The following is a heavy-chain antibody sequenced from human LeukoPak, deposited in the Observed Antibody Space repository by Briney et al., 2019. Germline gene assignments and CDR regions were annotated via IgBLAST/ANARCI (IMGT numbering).Heavy chain of an antibody. CDR3: ARDRALIASDWYFDL. D-gene: IGHD3-22*01. CDR1: GGSISSSNW. J-gene: IGHJ2*01. CDR2: IYHSGST. Sequence: SETLSLTCAVSGGSISSSNWWSWVRQPPGKGLEWIGEIYHSGSTNYNPSLRSRVTISVDKSKNQFSLKLSSVTAADTAVYYCARDRALIASDWYFDLWGRGTLVTVSS. V-gene: IGHV4-4*02.